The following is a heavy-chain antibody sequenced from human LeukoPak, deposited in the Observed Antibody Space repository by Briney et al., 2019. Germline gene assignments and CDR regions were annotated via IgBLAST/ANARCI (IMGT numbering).Heavy chain of an antibody. Sequence: SETLSLTCTVSGGSISSNYWSWIRQPPVKRLEWIGYIYYSGSTNYNPSLKSRLTISVDTSKNQFSLKLSSVTAADTAVYYCARRVASGWLDYWGQGTLVTVSS. V-gene: IGHV4-59*01. CDR2: IYYSGST. J-gene: IGHJ4*02. CDR3: ARRVASGWLDY. CDR1: GGSISSNY. D-gene: IGHD6-19*01.